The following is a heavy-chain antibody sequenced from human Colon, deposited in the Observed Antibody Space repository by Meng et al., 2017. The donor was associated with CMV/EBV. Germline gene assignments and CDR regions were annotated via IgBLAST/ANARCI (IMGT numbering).Heavy chain of an antibody. CDR1: GFTFSAYG. V-gene: IGHV3-30*02. J-gene: IGHJ6*02. CDR3: AKVRGAPLVSYFYGMDV. CDR2: IRYDGSEK. D-gene: IGHD6-6*01. Sequence: GESLKISCVASGFTFSAYGIHWVRQTPAKGLEWVAFIRYDGSEKLYRDSVRGRFRTSRDNSDNTVYLQMDSLRPEDTGLYYCAKVRGAPLVSYFYGMDVWGQGTAVTVSS.